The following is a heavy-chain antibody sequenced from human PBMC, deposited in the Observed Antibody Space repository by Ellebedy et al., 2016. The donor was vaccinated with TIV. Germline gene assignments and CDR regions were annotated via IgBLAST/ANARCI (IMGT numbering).Heavy chain of an antibody. CDR1: GFTLSSYS. V-gene: IGHV3-48*02. Sequence: GGSLRFSCAASGFTLSSYSMNWVRQAPGKGLEWVSYISSSSTIYYADSVKGRFTISRDNAKNSLYLQMNSLRDEDTAVYYCARGLTMYYFDYWGQGTLVTVSS. J-gene: IGHJ4*02. D-gene: IGHD3-10*02. CDR2: ISSSSTI. CDR3: ARGLTMYYFDY.